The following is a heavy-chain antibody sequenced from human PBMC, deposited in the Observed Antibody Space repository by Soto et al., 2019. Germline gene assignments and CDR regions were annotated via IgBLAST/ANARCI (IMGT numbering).Heavy chain of an antibody. CDR3: ARDNGYYDL. Sequence: ASVKVSCKTSGYTFSNYSINWVRQAPGQGLEWMAWISTYSGNTHYAERVQGRVTVTLDKSARTAFMEMRGLTSDDTAVYFCARDNGYYDLWGQGTLVTVSS. V-gene: IGHV1-18*04. J-gene: IGHJ4*02. CDR2: ISTYSGNT. CDR1: GYTFSNYS.